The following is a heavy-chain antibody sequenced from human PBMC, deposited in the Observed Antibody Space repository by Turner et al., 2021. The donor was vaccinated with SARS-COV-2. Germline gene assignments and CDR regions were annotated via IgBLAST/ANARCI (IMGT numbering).Heavy chain of an antibody. CDR3: ARDSNVMTSDGDL. J-gene: IGHJ4*02. CDR2: IWPDGNNK. V-gene: IGHV3-33*01. D-gene: IGHD3-22*01. CDR1: GFSFNDYG. Sequence: QVLLEQSGGGVVQPGGSLRLSCVASGFSFNDYGMHWVRQTPDKGWEWVAAIWPDGNNKYYVESVRGRFSISRDNSKNTIDLQMNSLRVDDTAVYYCARDSNVMTSDGDLWGQGTLVTVSS.